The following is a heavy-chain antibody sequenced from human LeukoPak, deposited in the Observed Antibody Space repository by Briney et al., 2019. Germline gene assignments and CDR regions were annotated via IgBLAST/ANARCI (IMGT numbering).Heavy chain of an antibody. D-gene: IGHD2-2*01. CDR1: EFTFSSYE. CDR2: ISSSGRTI. V-gene: IGHV3-48*03. Sequence: PGGSLRLSCAASEFTFSSYEVNWVRQAPGKGLEWVSYISSSGRTIYYADSVKGRFIISRDNARNSLYLQMNSLRAEDTAVYYCARAGWAPIVVVPAAIDYWGQGTLVTVSS. CDR3: ARAGWAPIVVVPAAIDY. J-gene: IGHJ4*02.